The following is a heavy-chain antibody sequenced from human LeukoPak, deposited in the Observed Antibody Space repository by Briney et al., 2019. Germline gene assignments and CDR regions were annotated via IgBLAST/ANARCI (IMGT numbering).Heavy chain of an antibody. Sequence: GGSLRLSCAAPGFTFDDYAMHWVRQAPGKGPEWVSYVTANGGGTYYADSVEGRFVISRDNSKNSLYLQMNILRPEDTALYYCAKILNPHAFDIWGQGTMVTVSS. J-gene: IGHJ3*02. V-gene: IGHV3-43*02. D-gene: IGHD1-14*01. CDR1: GFTFDDYA. CDR3: AKILNPHAFDI. CDR2: VTANGGGT.